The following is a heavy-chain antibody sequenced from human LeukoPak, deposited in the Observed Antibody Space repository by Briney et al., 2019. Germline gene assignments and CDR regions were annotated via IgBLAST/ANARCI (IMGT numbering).Heavy chain of an antibody. CDR2: ISSSSSYI. J-gene: IGHJ6*04. CDR1: GFTFSSYS. D-gene: IGHD3-10*01. Sequence: GGSLRLSCAASGFTFSSYSMNWVRQAPGKGLEWVSSISSSSSYIYYADSAKGRFTISRDNAKNSLYLQMNSLKTEDTAMYYCTNQGYHYGSGTLLMDVWGKGTTVTISS. CDR3: TNQGYHYGSGTLLMDV. V-gene: IGHV3-21*03.